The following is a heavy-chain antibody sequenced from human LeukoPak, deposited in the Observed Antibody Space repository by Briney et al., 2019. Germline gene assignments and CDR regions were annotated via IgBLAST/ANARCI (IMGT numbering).Heavy chain of an antibody. V-gene: IGHV4-34*01. CDR1: GGSFSGYY. J-gene: IGHJ4*02. CDR3: ARASMLVRRTLDY. Sequence: KPSETLSLTCAVYGGSFSGYYWSWIRQPPGKGLEWIGEINHSGSTNYNPSLKSRVTISVDTSKNQFSLKLSSVTAADTAVYYCARASMLVRRTLDYWGQGTLVTVSS. CDR2: INHSGST. D-gene: IGHD6-13*01.